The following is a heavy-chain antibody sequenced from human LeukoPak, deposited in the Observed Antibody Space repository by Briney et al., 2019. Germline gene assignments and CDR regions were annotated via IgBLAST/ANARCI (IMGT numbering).Heavy chain of an antibody. V-gene: IGHV6-1*01. Sequence: SQTLSLTCAISGDSVSSNSAAWDWIRQSPSRGLEWLGRTYYRSKWYNEYAVSVKSRITINPDTSKNQFSLQLNSVTPEDTALYYCARAQAYSGRIFDYWGQGTLVTVSS. CDR3: ARAQAYSGRIFDY. CDR1: GDSVSSNSAA. D-gene: IGHD1-26*01. J-gene: IGHJ4*02. CDR2: TYYRSKWYN.